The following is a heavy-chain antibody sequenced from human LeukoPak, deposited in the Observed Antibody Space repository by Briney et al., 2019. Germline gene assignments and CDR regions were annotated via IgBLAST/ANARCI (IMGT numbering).Heavy chain of an antibody. CDR1: GFTFSSYG. CDR3: ARDRPPRIYGSGVYGMDV. CDR2: IWYDGSNK. V-gene: IGHV3-33*01. Sequence: PGGSLRLSCAASGFTFSSYGMHWVRQAPGKGLEWVAVIWYDGSNKYYADSVKGRFTISRDNSKNTLYLQMNSLRAEDTAVYHCARDRPPRIYGSGVYGMDVWGQGTTVTVSS. D-gene: IGHD3-10*01. J-gene: IGHJ6*02.